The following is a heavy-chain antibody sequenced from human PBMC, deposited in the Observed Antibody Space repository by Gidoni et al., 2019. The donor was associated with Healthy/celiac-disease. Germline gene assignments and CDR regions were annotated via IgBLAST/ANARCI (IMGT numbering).Heavy chain of an antibody. CDR2: IYWDDDK. Sequence: QITLTESGPTLVKPTQTLTLTCTFSGFSLSTSGVGVGWIRQPPGKALEWLALIYWDDDKRYSPSLKSRLTITKDTSKNQVVLTMTNMDPVDTATYYCAHRRAMVRGVCFDYWGQGTLVTVSS. CDR3: AHRRAMVRGVCFDY. CDR1: GFSLSTSGVG. J-gene: IGHJ4*02. D-gene: IGHD3-10*01. V-gene: IGHV2-5*02.